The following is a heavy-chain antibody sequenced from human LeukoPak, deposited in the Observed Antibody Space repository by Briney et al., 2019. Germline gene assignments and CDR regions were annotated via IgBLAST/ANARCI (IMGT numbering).Heavy chain of an antibody. Sequence: SETLSLTCTVSGGSISSYYWSWIRQPPGKGLEWIGYIYYSGSTNYNPSLKSRVTISVDTSKNQFSLKLSSVTAADTAVYYCARVHVTTVVPNCFDYWGQGTLVTVSS. CDR1: GGSISSYY. V-gene: IGHV4-59*01. J-gene: IGHJ4*02. D-gene: IGHD4-23*01. CDR3: ARVHVTTVVPNCFDY. CDR2: IYYSGST.